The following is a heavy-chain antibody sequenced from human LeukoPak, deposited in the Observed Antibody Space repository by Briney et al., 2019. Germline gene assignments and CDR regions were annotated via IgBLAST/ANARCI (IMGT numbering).Heavy chain of an antibody. Sequence: PSETLSLTCAVYGGSFSGYYWSWIRQPPGKGLEWIGEINHSGSTNYNPSLKSRVTISVDTSKNQFSLKLSSVTAADTAVYYCAKTGDYYGSGSYRNWFDPWGQGTLVTVSS. J-gene: IGHJ5*02. D-gene: IGHD3-10*01. V-gene: IGHV4-34*01. CDR1: GGSFSGYY. CDR2: INHSGST. CDR3: AKTGDYYGSGSYRNWFDP.